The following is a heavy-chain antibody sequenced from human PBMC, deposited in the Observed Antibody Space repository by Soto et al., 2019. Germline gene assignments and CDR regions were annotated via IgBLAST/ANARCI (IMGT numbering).Heavy chain of an antibody. CDR3: ARLLGYCTSTSCYPLYD. J-gene: IGHJ4*02. CDR2: ISGSGGST. CDR1: GFTFSSHA. V-gene: IGHV3-23*01. D-gene: IGHD2-2*01. Sequence: EVQVLESGGDLVQPGGSLRLSCAASGFTFSSHAMSWVRQAPGKGLEWVSSISGSGGSTYYGDSVKGRFTISRDNSKNTLYLQMNSLRAEDTALYYCARLLGYCTSTSCYPLYDWGQGTLVTVSS.